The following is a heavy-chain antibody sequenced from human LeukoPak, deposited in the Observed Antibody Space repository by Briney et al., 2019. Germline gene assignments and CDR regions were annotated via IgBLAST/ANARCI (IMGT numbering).Heavy chain of an antibody. CDR1: GFTVSGYY. V-gene: IGHV3-53*01. CDR2: IYSGGRT. CDR3: ARVYDSTGYLAFDY. Sequence: PGGSLRLSCAASGFTVSGYYMSWVRQAPGKGLEWVPVIYSGGRTYYADSVKGRFTISRDNSKNTLYLQMNSLRAEDTAVYYCARVYDSTGYLAFDYWGQGTLVTVSS. J-gene: IGHJ4*02. D-gene: IGHD3-22*01.